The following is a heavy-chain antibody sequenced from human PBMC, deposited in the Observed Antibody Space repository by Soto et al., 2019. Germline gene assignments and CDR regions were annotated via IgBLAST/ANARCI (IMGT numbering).Heavy chain of an antibody. CDR1: GYTFTGYY. CDR2: INPNSGGT. V-gene: IGHV1-2*04. Sequence: ASVKVSCKASGYTFTGYYMHWVRQAPGQGLEWMGWINPNSGGTNYAQKFQGWVTMTRDTSISTAYMELSRLRSEDTAVYYCAKDLIANNGVWEPFDMWGQGTEVTVSS. CDR3: AKDLIANNGVWEPFDM. J-gene: IGHJ3*02. D-gene: IGHD2-8*01.